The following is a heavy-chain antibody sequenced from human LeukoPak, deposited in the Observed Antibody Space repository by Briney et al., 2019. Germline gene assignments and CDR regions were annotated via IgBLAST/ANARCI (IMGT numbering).Heavy chain of an antibody. Sequence: PGGSLRLSCAASGFTFSSYWMSWVRQAPGKGREGVANINEDGGGKYHVGSVKGRFTVSRDSAKNSMYLQMNRLRAEDTAVYYCARRDTRGHYYYDSRGQGTLVTVS. V-gene: IGHV3-7*01. CDR2: INEDGGGK. CDR3: ARRDTRGHYYYDS. CDR1: GFTFSSYW. D-gene: IGHD2-2*01. J-gene: IGHJ4*02.